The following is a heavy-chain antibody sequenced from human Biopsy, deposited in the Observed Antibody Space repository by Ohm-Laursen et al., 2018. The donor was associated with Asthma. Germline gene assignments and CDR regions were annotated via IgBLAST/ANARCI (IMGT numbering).Heavy chain of an antibody. Sequence: SLRLSCAASGFTFSTSWMTWVRQAPGKGLEWVANIKEDGSEKNYVDSVKGRFTISRDNGKNSLYLQMNSLRAEDTAVYYCARDVYLRSVYWGQGTLVTVSS. D-gene: IGHD2-15*01. CDR3: ARDVYLRSVY. J-gene: IGHJ4*02. V-gene: IGHV3-7*05. CDR1: GFTFSTSW. CDR2: IKEDGSEK.